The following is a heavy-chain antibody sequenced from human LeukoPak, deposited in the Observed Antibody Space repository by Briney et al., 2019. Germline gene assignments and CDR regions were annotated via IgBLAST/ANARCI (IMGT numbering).Heavy chain of an antibody. CDR3: AKVTWYYYGSGSYSWFDP. CDR2: ISGSGGST. J-gene: IGHJ5*02. CDR1: GFTFSSYA. V-gene: IGHV3-23*01. Sequence: TGGSLRLSCAASGFTFSSYAMSWVRQAPGKGLEWVSAISGSGGSTYYADSVKGRFTISRDNSKNTLYLQMNSLRAEDTAVYYCAKVTWYYYGSGSYSWFDPWGQGTLVTVSS. D-gene: IGHD3-10*01.